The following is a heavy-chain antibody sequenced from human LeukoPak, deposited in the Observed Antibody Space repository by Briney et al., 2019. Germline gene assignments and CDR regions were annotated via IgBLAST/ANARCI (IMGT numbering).Heavy chain of an antibody. J-gene: IGHJ4*02. D-gene: IGHD3-9*01. V-gene: IGHV3-23*01. CDR3: AKGVSGRYDILTGNDY. Sequence: GGSLRLSCAASGFTFSNYAMNWVRQAPGKGLEWVSGVSGNGGRTDYADSVKGRFTISRDNSKNSLFLQMNSLRAEDTAIYYCAKGVSGRYDILTGNDYWGQGTLVTVSS. CDR1: GFTFSNYA. CDR2: VSGNGGRT.